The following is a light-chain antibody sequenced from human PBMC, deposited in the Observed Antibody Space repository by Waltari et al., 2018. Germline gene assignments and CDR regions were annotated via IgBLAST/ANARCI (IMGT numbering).Light chain of an antibody. CDR2: SAS. CDR1: QSVSSY. V-gene: IGKV3-11*01. CDR3: QQRSNWPRT. Sequence: EIVLTLSPATLSLYPGERATPSCRASQSVSSYLAWYQQMPGQATRLLIHSASNRATGIPARFSGSGSGTDFTLTISSLEPEDFAVYYCQQRSNWPRTFGQGTKVEIK. J-gene: IGKJ1*01.